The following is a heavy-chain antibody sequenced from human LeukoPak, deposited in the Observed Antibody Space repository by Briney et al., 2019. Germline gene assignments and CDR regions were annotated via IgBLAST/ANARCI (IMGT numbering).Heavy chain of an antibody. J-gene: IGHJ5*01. Sequence: GGSLRLSCAASGFTFSSYWMNWVRQAPGKALEWVANIKYDGSVVFYVDSVKGRFTISRDNAKNSVYLQMNSLRAEDTAIYYCVRDFDEFDSGGYPTWFDSWAQGTLVTVSS. CDR3: VRDFDEFDSGGYPTWFDS. D-gene: IGHD3-22*01. V-gene: IGHV3-7*01. CDR1: GFTFSSYW. CDR2: IKYDGSVV.